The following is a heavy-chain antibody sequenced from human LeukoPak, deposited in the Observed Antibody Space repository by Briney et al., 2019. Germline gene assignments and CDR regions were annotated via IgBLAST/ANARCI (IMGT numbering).Heavy chain of an antibody. CDR1: GFTFSSYA. CDR2: ISYDGSNK. J-gene: IGHJ4*02. CDR3: ARDRRIGLFDY. D-gene: IGHD1-14*01. Sequence: PGRSLRLSCAASGFTFSSYAMHWVRQAPGKGLEWVAVISYDGSNKYYADSVKGRFTISRDNSKNTLYLQMNSLRAEDTAVYYCARDRRIGLFDYWGQGTLVTVSS. V-gene: IGHV3-30-3*01.